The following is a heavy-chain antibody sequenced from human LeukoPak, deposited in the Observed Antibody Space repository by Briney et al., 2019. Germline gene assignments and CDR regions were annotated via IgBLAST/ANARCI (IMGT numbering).Heavy chain of an antibody. CDR2: IYHSGST. J-gene: IGHJ4*02. CDR3: ARQSGGSGHDY. Sequence: PSETLSLTCTVSGYSISSGYYWGWIRQPPGKGLEWIGSIYHSGSTYYNPSLKSRVTISVDTSKNQFSLKLSSVTAADTAVYYCARQSGGSGHDYWGQGTLVTASS. D-gene: IGHD6-19*01. V-gene: IGHV4-38-2*02. CDR1: GYSISSGYY.